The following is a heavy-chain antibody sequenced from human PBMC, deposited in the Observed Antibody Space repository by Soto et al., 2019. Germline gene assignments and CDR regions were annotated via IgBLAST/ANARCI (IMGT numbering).Heavy chain of an antibody. CDR1: GFTFSSYG. J-gene: IGHJ6*02. CDR3: AKDRKKYYDFWSGYFPYYYYGMDV. V-gene: IGHV3-30*18. CDR2: ISYDGSNK. Sequence: GGSLRLSCAASGFTFSSYGMHWVRQAPGKGLEWVAVISYDGSNKYYADSVKGRFTISRDNSKNTLYLQMNSLRAEDTAVYYCAKDRKKYYDFWSGYFPYYYYGMDVWGQGTTVTVSS. D-gene: IGHD3-3*01.